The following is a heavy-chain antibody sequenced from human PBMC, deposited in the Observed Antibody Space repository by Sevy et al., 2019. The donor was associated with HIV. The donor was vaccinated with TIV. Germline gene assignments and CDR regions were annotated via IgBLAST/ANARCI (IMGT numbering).Heavy chain of an antibody. D-gene: IGHD6-6*01. Sequence: GGSLRLSCAASGLAFSGFSMNWVRQAPGKGLEWVSSISGSSTYIYYADSVKGRFTISRDNAKNSLYLHMNSLKAEDTAMYYCVSGEYSRWRAEYFQYWGQGTLVTVSS. CDR3: VSGEYSRWRAEYFQY. CDR1: GLAFSGFS. CDR2: ISGSSTYI. V-gene: IGHV3-21*01. J-gene: IGHJ1*01.